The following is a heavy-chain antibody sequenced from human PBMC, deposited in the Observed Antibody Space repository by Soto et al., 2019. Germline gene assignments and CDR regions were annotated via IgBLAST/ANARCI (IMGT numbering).Heavy chain of an antibody. CDR3: AYSSTPFDY. Sequence: EVQLLESGGGLVQPGGSLRLSCAASGFTFSSYAMSWVRQAPGKGLEWVSAISGSGGSTYYADSVKGRFTISRDNSKHALYLQMNSLRAEDTAVYYGAYSSTPFDYWGQGTLVTVSS. V-gene: IGHV3-23*01. CDR2: ISGSGGST. J-gene: IGHJ4*02. CDR1: GFTFSSYA. D-gene: IGHD6-13*01.